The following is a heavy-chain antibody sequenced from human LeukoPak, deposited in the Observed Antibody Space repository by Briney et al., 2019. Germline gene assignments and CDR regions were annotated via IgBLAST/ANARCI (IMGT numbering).Heavy chain of an antibody. V-gene: IGHV3-21*01. CDR3: ARGWGIAAAGTDFDY. J-gene: IGHJ4*02. CDR1: GFTFSSYS. CDR2: ISSSSSYI. Sequence: PGGSLRLSCAASGFTFSSYSMNWVRQAPGKGLEWVSSISSSSSYIYCADSVKGRFTISRDNAKNSLYLQMNSLRAEDTAVYYCARGWGIAAAGTDFDYWGQGTLVTVSS. D-gene: IGHD6-13*01.